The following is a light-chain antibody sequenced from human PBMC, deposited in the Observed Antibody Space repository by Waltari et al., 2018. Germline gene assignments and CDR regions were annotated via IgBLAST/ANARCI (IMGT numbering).Light chain of an antibody. J-gene: IGKJ1*01. V-gene: IGKV3-20*01. CDR1: QSVSSSY. CDR2: GAS. Sequence: EIVLTQSPGTLSLSPGERATLSCRASQSVSSSYLAWYQQKPGQAPRLLTYGASSRATGIPDRFSGSGSGTDFTLTISRLEPEDFAVYNCQQYRDWPRTFGHGTKVETK. CDR3: QQYRDWPRT.